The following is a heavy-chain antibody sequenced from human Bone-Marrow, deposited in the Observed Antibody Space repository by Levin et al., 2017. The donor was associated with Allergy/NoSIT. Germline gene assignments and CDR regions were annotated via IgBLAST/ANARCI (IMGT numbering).Heavy chain of an antibody. Sequence: KPGGSLRLSCTASGFTFGDYAMSWFRQAPGKGLEWVGFIRSKAYGGTTEYAASVKGRYTISRDDSKSIAYLQMNSLKTEDTAVYYCTRDDFRPGAYFDYWGQGTLVTVSS. J-gene: IGHJ4*02. CDR2: IRSKAYGGTT. CDR3: TRDDFRPGAYFDY. CDR1: GFTFGDYA. D-gene: IGHD3-3*01. V-gene: IGHV3-49*05.